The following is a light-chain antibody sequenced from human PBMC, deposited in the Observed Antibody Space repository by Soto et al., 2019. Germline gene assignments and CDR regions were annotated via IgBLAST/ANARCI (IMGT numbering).Light chain of an antibody. CDR3: QQYNNWPPMYT. V-gene: IGKV3-15*01. J-gene: IGKJ2*01. Sequence: EIVMTQSPATLSVSPGERATLSCRASQSVSSNLGWYQQKPGQAPRLLIYGASTRATGTPARFSGSGSGTEFTHTISSLQSEDFAVYYCQQYNNWPPMYTFGQGTKLEIK. CDR2: GAS. CDR1: QSVSSN.